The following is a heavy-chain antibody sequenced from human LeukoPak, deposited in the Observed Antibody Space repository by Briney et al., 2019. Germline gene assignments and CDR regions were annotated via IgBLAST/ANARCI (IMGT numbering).Heavy chain of an antibody. J-gene: IGHJ5*02. CDR1: GYSISSGYY. CDR3: ASSLGWFDP. V-gene: IGHV4-38-2*02. Sequence: SETLSLTCTVSGYSISSGYYWGWIRQPPGKGLAWIGSIYHSGSTYYNPSLKSRVTISVDKSKNQFSLKLSSVTAADTAVYYCASSLGWFDPWGQGTLVTVSS. CDR2: IYHSGST. D-gene: IGHD3-16*01.